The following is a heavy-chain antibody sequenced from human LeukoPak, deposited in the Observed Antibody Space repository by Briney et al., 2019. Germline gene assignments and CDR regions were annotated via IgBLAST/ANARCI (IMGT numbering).Heavy chain of an antibody. J-gene: IGHJ3*01. CDR3: AKDLRGPWNYEGLDAFDL. D-gene: IGHD1-7*01. CDR1: RFTFNNYA. V-gene: IGHV3-23*01. CDR2: IRGSGART. Sequence: PGGSLRLSCAASRFTFNNYAMSWVRQAPGKGLEWVSGIRGSGARTSYADSVKGRFSISRDNSKNTLYLQMNNLRAEDTAVYYCAKDLRGPWNYEGLDAFDLWGQGTVVTVSS.